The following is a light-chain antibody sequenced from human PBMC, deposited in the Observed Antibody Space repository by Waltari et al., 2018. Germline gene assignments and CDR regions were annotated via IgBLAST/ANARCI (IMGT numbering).Light chain of an antibody. CDR1: SPRTYY. CDR2: GKN. Sequence: SSELTQDPAVSVAFGQTVRITCQGDSPRTYYASWYQQKPGQAPVLVIYGKNNRPSGIPDRFSGSSSGNTASLTITGAQAEDEADYYCNSRDSSGNHPWVFGGGTKLTVL. J-gene: IGLJ3*02. V-gene: IGLV3-19*01. CDR3: NSRDSSGNHPWV.